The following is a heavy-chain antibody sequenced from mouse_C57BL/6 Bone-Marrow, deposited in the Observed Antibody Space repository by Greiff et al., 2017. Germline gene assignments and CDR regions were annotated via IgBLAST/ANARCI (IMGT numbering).Heavy chain of an antibody. CDR3: VRAIYYLYFDV. CDR1: GFTFSSYA. CDR2: ISDGGSYT. Sequence: EVKLVESGGGLVKPGGSLKLSCAASGFTFSSYAMSWVRQTPEKRLEWVATISDGGSYTYYPDNVKGRFTISRHNAKNNLYLQMRHLKSEDTVMYYCVRAIYYLYFDVWGTGATVTASS. J-gene: IGHJ1*03. D-gene: IGHD1-3*01. V-gene: IGHV5-4*03.